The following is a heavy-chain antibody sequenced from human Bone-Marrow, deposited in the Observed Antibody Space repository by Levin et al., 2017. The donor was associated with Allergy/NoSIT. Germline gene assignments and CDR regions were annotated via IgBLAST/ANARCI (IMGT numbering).Heavy chain of an antibody. D-gene: IGHD3-10*01. Sequence: QSGGSLRLSCSASGFTFGDYAVSWFRQAPGEGLEWLGFIRSKAYGGATQYAASVKGRFTLSRDDSKTIAYLQMSSLKTEDTALYYCSRGLFKAMVRGLTGDYWGQGTLVTVSS. CDR3: SRGLFKAMVRGLTGDY. CDR2: IRSKAYGGAT. CDR1: GFTFGDYA. V-gene: IGHV3-49*03. J-gene: IGHJ4*02.